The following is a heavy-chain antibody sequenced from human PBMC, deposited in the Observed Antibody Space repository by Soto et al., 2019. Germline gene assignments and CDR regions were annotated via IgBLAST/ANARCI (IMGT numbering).Heavy chain of an antibody. CDR2: IYNSGST. V-gene: IGHV4-59*01. CDR1: GGSISSYY. Sequence: QVQLQESGPGLVKPSETLSLTCTVSGGSISSYYWSWVRQPPGKGLEWIGYIYNSGSTNYNPSLKRRVTISVDTSKNQFSLKLSSVTAADTAVYYCARDGSGRPETLWGQGTMVTVSS. J-gene: IGHJ3*01. D-gene: IGHD3-10*01. CDR3: ARDGSGRPETL.